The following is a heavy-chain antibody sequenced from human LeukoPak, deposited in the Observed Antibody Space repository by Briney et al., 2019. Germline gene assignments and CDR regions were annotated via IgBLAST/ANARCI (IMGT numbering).Heavy chain of an antibody. V-gene: IGHV4-39*01. D-gene: IGHD5-18*01. CDR3: VSPRGFSYGYFDY. CDR1: GGSISNNNYY. CDR2: IYYSKNT. Sequence: TSETLSLTCTVSGGSISNNNYYWAWIRQPPGKGLEWIGSIYYSKNTYYNPSLKSRVTISADTSKNQFSLTLGSVSATDTAVYYCVSPRGFSYGYFDYWGQGTLVTVSS. J-gene: IGHJ4*02.